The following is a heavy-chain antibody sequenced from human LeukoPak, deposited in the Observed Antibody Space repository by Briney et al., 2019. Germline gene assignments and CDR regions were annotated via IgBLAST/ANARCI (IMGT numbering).Heavy chain of an antibody. CDR3: ARADCTSSRCSFPEYFKN. D-gene: IGHD2-8*01. V-gene: IGHV1-2*02. CDR2: SSPDSGGT. Sequence: ASVKVSCKTSGYTSTDHSICWVRQAPGQGLEWMGWSSPDSGGTTYAQNFQGRVTMTWDTSTSTAFLEVNSLISGDTAVYFCARADCTSSRCSFPEYFKNWGQGSLVIVSS. J-gene: IGHJ1*01. CDR1: GYTSTDHS.